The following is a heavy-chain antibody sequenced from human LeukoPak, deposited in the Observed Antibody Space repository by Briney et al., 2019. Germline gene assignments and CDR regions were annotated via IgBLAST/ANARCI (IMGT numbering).Heavy chain of an antibody. Sequence: GGSLRLSCAASGFTFSSYGMHWVRQAPGKGLEWVAVIWYDGSNKFYADSVKGRFTISRDNSRNTLYLQMNSLRVEDTAVYYCVKDDRPHSGYYLDYGGQGTLVTVSS. V-gene: IGHV3-33*06. CDR1: GFTFSSYG. CDR3: VKDDRPHSGYYLDY. CDR2: IWYDGSNK. J-gene: IGHJ4*02. D-gene: IGHD5-12*01.